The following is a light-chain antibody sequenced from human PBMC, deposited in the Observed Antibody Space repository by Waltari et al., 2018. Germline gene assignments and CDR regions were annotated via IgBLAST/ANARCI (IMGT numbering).Light chain of an antibody. CDR1: NSDIGKYDL. CDR3: CSFTDTSIWV. V-gene: IGLV2-23*02. Sequence: QSALTQPASVSGSPGQSITISCTGTNSDIGKYDLVSWYQQHPGKAPKLLNYEVTQRPDGVSNHFRGPKSGNTASLTISGLQPEDEANYYCCSFTDTSIWVFGGGTKLTVL. J-gene: IGLJ3*02. CDR2: EVT.